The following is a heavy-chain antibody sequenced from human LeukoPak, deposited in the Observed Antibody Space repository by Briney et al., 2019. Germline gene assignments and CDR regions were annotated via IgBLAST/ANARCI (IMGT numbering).Heavy chain of an antibody. CDR3: ARVREDYTYFDC. CDR2: INSDGSRT. CDR1: GFTFSSYW. D-gene: IGHD4-11*01. V-gene: IGHV3-74*01. J-gene: IGHJ4*02. Sequence: GGSLRLSCAASGFTFSSYWMHWVRQAPGKGLMWVSRINSDGSRTTYADSVRGRFTISRDSAKSTLYLQMNSLRAEDTAVYYCARVREDYTYFDCWGQGTLVTVSS.